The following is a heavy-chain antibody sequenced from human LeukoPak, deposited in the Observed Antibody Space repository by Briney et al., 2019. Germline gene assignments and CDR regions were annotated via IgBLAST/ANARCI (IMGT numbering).Heavy chain of an antibody. CDR2: IYYSGST. D-gene: IGHD6-13*01. J-gene: IGHJ4*02. CDR1: GVSISSYY. CDR3: ARGEAAAEIDY. Sequence: SETLSLTCTVSGVSISSYYWSWIRQPPGKGLEWIGYIYYSGSTNYSPSLKSRVTISVDTSKNQFSLNLSSVIAADTAVYYCARGEAAAEIDYWGQGTLVTVSS. V-gene: IGHV4-59*01.